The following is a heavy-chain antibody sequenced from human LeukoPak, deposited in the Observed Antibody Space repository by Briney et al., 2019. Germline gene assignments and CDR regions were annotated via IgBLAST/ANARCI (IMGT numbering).Heavy chain of an antibody. D-gene: IGHD2-15*01. CDR2: ISGSGGST. CDR3: AKDIKYCSGGSCSSWFDY. J-gene: IGHJ4*02. CDR1: GSTFDSYG. Sequence: PGGSLRLSCAASGSTFDSYGMSWVRQPPGKGLEWVSAISGSGGSTYYADSVKGRFTISRDNSKNTLYLQMNSLRAEDTAVYYCAKDIKYCSGGSCSSWFDYWGQGTLVTVSS. V-gene: IGHV3-23*01.